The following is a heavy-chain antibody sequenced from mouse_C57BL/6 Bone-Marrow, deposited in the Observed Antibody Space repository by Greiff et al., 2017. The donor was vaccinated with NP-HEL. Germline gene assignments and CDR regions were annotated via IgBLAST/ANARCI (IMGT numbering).Heavy chain of an antibody. CDR1: GYAFSSSW. J-gene: IGHJ4*01. V-gene: IGHV1-82*01. Sequence: VQLKESGPELVKPGASVKISCKASGYAFSSSWMNWVKQRPGKGLEWIGRIYPGDGDTNSNGKFKGKATLTADTSSSTAYMQHSSLTSADSAVYFCARSTLISITTVVAGANDYWGQGTSVTVSS. D-gene: IGHD1-1*01. CDR3: ARSTLISITTVVAGANDY. CDR2: IYPGDGDT.